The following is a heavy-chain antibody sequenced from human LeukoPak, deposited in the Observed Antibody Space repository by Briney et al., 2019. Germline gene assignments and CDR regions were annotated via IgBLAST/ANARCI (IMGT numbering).Heavy chain of an antibody. J-gene: IGHJ6*03. CDR2: INHSGST. CDR1: GGSFSGYY. D-gene: IGHD6-6*01. V-gene: IGHV4-34*01. CDR3: ARETTAARRYYYYYMDV. Sequence: SETLSLTCPVYGGSFSGYYWSWIRQPPGKGLEWIGEINHSGSTNYNPSLKSRVTISVDTSKNQFSLKLSSVTAADTAVYYCARETTAARRYYYYYMDVWGKGTTVTVSS.